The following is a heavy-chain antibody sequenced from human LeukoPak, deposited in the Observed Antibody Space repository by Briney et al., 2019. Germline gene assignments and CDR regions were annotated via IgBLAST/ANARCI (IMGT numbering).Heavy chain of an antibody. V-gene: IGHV1-2*04. J-gene: IGHJ4*02. CDR1: GYTFADDF. CDR2: INPNTGGA. D-gene: IGHD1-26*01. CDR3: ARDLTSTSNWEFDY. Sequence: GASVKVSCKXSGYTFADDFIHWVRQAPGQGLEWMGRINPNTGGAEYSPKFQGWVTMTRDTSISTAYVEVNRLISDDTAVYYCARDLTSTSNWEFDYWGQGTLVIVSS.